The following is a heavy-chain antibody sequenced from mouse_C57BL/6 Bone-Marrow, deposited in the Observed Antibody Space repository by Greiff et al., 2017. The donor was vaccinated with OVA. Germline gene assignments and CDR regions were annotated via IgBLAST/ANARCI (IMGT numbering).Heavy chain of an antibody. V-gene: IGHV1-81*01. J-gene: IGHJ3*01. Sequence: VQLQQSGAELARPGASVKLSCKASGYTFTSYGISWVKQRTGQGLEWIGEIYPRSGNTYYNEKFKGKATLTADKSSSTAYMELRSLTSEDSAVYFCARTDCYGGSDEAWLAYWGQGTLVTVSA. CDR1: GYTFTSYG. CDR3: ARTDCYGGSDEAWLAY. D-gene: IGHD1-1*01. CDR2: IYPRSGNT.